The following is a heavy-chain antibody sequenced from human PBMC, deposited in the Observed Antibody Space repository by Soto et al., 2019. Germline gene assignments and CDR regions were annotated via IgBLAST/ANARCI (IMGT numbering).Heavy chain of an antibody. Sequence: GGSLRLSGAASGFTFSSYEMNWVRQAPGKGLEWVSYISSSGSTIYYADSVKGRFTISRDNAKNSLYLQMNSLRAEDTAVYYCARVGYCSSTSCSRSDYYGMDVWGQGTTVTVSS. J-gene: IGHJ6*02. CDR3: ARVGYCSSTSCSRSDYYGMDV. D-gene: IGHD2-2*01. CDR2: ISSSGSTI. CDR1: GFTFSSYE. V-gene: IGHV3-48*03.